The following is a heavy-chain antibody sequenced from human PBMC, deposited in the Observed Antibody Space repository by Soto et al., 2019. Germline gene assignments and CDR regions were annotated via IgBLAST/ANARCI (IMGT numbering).Heavy chain of an antibody. D-gene: IGHD2-2*01. CDR1: GGTFSSYA. Sequence: SVKVSCKASGGTFSSYAISWVRQAPGQGLEWMGGIIPIFGTANYAQKFQGRVTITADESTSTAYMELSSLRSEDTAVYYCARDGFCSSICAFDIWGQGTMVTVSS. CDR3: ARDGFCSSICAFDI. J-gene: IGHJ3*02. CDR2: IIPIFGTA. V-gene: IGHV1-69*13.